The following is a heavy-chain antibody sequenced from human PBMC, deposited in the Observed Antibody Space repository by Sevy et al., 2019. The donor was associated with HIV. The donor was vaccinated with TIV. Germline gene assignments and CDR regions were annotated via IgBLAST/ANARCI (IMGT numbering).Heavy chain of an antibody. Sequence: ASVKVSCKVSGYTLTELSMHWVRQVPGKGLEWMGSFDPEDDETIYAQKFQGRVTMTEDTSTDTAYMELSSLRSEDTAVYYCATTKDYYGNRGDPFDYRGQGTLVTVSS. J-gene: IGHJ4*02. CDR2: FDPEDDET. CDR1: GYTLTELS. CDR3: ATTKDYYGNRGDPFDY. V-gene: IGHV1-24*01. D-gene: IGHD3-10*01.